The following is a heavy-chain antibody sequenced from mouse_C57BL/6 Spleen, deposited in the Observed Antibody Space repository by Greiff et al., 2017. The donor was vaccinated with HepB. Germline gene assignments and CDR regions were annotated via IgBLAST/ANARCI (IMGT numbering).Heavy chain of an antibody. D-gene: IGHD2-10*02. Sequence: EVQLQQSGPELVKPGASVKIPCKASGYTFTDYNMDWVKQSHGKSLEWIGDINPNNGGTIYNQKFKGKATLTVAKSSSTAYMELRSLTSEDTAVYYCERRVWYYYAMDDWGQGTSVTVSS. CDR3: ERRVWYYYAMDD. V-gene: IGHV1-18*01. CDR1: GYTFTDYN. J-gene: IGHJ4*01. CDR2: INPNNGGT.